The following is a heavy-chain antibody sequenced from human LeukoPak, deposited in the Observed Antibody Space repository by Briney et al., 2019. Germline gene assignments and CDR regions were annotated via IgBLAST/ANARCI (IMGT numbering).Heavy chain of an antibody. V-gene: IGHV1-8*03. D-gene: IGHD6-19*01. CDR3: ARGYSSGWYDLWGDYYMDV. CDR2: MNPNSGNT. J-gene: IGHJ6*03. CDR1: GYTFTSYD. Sequence: ASVKVSCKASGYTFTSYDINWVRQATGQGLEWMGWMNPNSGNTGYAQKFQGRVTITRNTSISTAYMELSSLRSEDTAVYYCARGYSSGWYDLWGDYYMDVWGKGTTVTVSS.